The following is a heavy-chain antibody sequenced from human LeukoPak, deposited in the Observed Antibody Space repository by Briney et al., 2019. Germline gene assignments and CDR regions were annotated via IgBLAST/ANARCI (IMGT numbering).Heavy chain of an antibody. J-gene: IGHJ4*02. Sequence: GGSLRLSCAASGFTFRSYWMNWVRQAPGKGLEWVANIKQDGSEKYYVDSVKGRFTISSDNAKNSLYLQMNSLRAEDTAVYYCARSRHDYGDYFDYWGQGILVTVSS. CDR3: ARSRHDYGDYFDY. CDR1: GFTFRSYW. D-gene: IGHD4/OR15-4a*01. CDR2: IKQDGSEK. V-gene: IGHV3-7*01.